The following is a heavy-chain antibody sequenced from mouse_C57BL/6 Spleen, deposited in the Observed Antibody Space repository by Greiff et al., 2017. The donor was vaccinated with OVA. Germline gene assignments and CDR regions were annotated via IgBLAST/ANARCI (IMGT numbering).Heavy chain of an antibody. CDR3: ARGDGNSWFAY. V-gene: IGHV1-55*01. D-gene: IGHD2-1*01. CDR2: IYPGSGST. J-gene: IGHJ3*01. Sequence: QVHVKQPGAELVKPGASVKMSCKASGYTFTSYWITWVKQRPGQGLEWIGDIYPGSGSTNYNEKFKSKATLTVDPSSSTAYMQLSSLTSEDSAVYYCARGDGNSWFAYWGQGTLVTVSA. CDR1: GYTFTSYW.